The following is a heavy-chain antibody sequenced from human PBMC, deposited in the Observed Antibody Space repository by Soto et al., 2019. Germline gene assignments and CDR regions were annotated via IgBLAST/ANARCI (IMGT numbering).Heavy chain of an antibody. CDR3: ARDFSTDYGDYINWFDP. CDR2: IWYDGSNK. V-gene: IGHV3-33*01. Sequence: PGGSLRLSCAASGFTFSSYGMHWVRQAPGKGLEWVAVIWYDGSNKYYADSVKGRFTISRDNSKNTLYLQMNSLRAEDTAVYYCARDFSTDYGDYINWFDPWGQGTLVTVSS. D-gene: IGHD4-17*01. CDR1: GFTFSSYG. J-gene: IGHJ5*02.